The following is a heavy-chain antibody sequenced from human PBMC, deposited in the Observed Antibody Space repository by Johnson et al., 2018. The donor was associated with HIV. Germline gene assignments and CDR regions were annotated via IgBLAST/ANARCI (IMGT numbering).Heavy chain of an antibody. CDR1: GFTFDDYG. Sequence: VQLVESGGGVVRPGGSLRLSCAASGFTFDDYGMSWVRQAPGKGLEWVSGINWNGGSTGYADSVKGRFTISRDNAKNSLYLQMNSLRAEDTAWDYCAREGTFCGGDCSDGIDIWGQGTLVTVSS. V-gene: IGHV3-20*04. D-gene: IGHD2-21*02. J-gene: IGHJ3*02. CDR2: INWNGGST. CDR3: AREGTFCGGDCSDGIDI.